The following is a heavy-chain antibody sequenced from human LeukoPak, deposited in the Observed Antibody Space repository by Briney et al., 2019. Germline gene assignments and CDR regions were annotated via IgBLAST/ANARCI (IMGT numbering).Heavy chain of an antibody. J-gene: IGHJ6*03. CDR1: GYTFTSYT. CDR3: ARGRGTSGSNRDFYYYYYMDV. CDR2: INTGNGNT. D-gene: IGHD2-15*01. Sequence: ASVKDSCKASGYTFTSYTMHWVREAPGQRLEWMGWINTGNGNTKYSQEFQGRITLIRDTSAATAYMELSSLRHDDLAVYYCARGRGTSGSNRDFYYYYYMDVWGKGTTVTVSS. V-gene: IGHV1-3*03.